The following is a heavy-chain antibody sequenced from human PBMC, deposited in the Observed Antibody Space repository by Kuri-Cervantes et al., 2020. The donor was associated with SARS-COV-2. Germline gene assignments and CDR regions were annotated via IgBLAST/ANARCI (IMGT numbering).Heavy chain of an antibody. CDR3: AKESIITLDY. D-gene: IGHD3-10*01. V-gene: IGHV3-7*01. CDR2: IKQDGSEK. Sequence: GESLKISCAASGFTFSSYWMSWVRQAPGKGLEWVANIKQDGSEKYYVDSVKGRFTISRDNAKNSLYLQMNSLRAEDTAVYYCAKESIITLDYWGQGTLVTVSS. CDR1: GFTFSSYW. J-gene: IGHJ4*02.